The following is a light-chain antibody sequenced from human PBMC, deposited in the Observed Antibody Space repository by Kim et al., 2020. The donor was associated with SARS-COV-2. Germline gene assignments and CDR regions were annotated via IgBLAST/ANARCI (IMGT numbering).Light chain of an antibody. Sequence: TCNLSSGYSNYKVDWYQQRPGKGPRFVMRVGTGGIVGSKGDGIPDRFSVLGSGLNRYLTIKNIQEEDESDYHCGADHGSGSNFVYVFGGGTQLTVL. CDR1: SGYSNYK. CDR2: VGTGGIVG. V-gene: IGLV9-49*01. CDR3: GADHGSGSNFVYV. J-gene: IGLJ3*02.